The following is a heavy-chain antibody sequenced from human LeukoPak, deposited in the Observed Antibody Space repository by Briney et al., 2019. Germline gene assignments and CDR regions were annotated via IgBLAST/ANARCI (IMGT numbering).Heavy chain of an antibody. CDR2: IKPDGIDK. D-gene: IGHD5-24*01. Sequence: GGSLRLSCVGSGFTFRSHWVSSVRQSPGKGLEWVANIKPDGIDKYYVDSARGRFTVSRDNAKNSAFLQMTSLRAEDTAIYYCATISAQTFDIWGQGTLVSVSS. CDR3: ATISAQTFDI. V-gene: IGHV3-7*01. J-gene: IGHJ3*02. CDR1: GFTFRSHW.